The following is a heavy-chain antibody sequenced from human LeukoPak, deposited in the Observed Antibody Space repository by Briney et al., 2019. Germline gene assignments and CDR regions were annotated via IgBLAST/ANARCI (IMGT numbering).Heavy chain of an antibody. CDR2: MYYSGST. CDR3: AREFTYYYDKSGYYVSAFDI. J-gene: IGHJ3*02. Sequence: SETLSLTCAVYGGSFSGYYWSWIRQPPGKGLEWIGSMYYSGSTYYNPSLKSRVTISVDTSKNQFSLKLSSVTAADTAVYYCAREFTYYYDKSGYYVSAFDIWGQGTMVTVSS. CDR1: GGSFSGYY. D-gene: IGHD3-22*01. V-gene: IGHV4-34*01.